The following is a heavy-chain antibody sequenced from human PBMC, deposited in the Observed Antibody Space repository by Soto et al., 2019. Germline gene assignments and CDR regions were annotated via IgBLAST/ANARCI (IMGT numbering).Heavy chain of an antibody. Sequence: PGGSLRLSCAASGFTFSSYAMSWVRQAPGKGLEWVSTISSSGGSTYYADSVKGRFTISRDNSKNTLYLQMNSLRAADTAVYYCAKDGLGAYSYGSYYFDYWGQGNLVTVSS. CDR3: AKDGLGAYSYGSYYFDY. CDR1: GFTFSSYA. D-gene: IGHD5-18*01. J-gene: IGHJ4*02. CDR2: ISSSGGST. V-gene: IGHV3-23*01.